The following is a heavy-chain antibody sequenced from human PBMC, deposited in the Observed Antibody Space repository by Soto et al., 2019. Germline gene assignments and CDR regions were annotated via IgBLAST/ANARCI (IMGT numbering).Heavy chain of an antibody. D-gene: IGHD2-21*01. CDR1: GFTFNIYP. J-gene: IGHJ6*02. Sequence: GGSLRLSCAASGFTFNIYPMTWVRQAPGKGLEWVSAISGTAGITYYADSVKGRFTISRDNSKNTLYLQMNSLRAEDTAVYFCAIASIPIPLYGMDVWGQGTTVTVSS. V-gene: IGHV3-23*01. CDR3: AIASIPIPLYGMDV. CDR2: ISGTAGIT.